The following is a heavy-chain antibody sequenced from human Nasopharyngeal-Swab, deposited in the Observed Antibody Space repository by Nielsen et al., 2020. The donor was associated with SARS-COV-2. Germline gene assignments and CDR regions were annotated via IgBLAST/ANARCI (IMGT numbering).Heavy chain of an antibody. CDR2: ISYDGSNK. CDR3: ARDIDDYVWGSYFDY. V-gene: IGHV3-30-3*01. D-gene: IGHD3-16*01. J-gene: IGHJ4*02. CDR1: GFTFSSYA. Sequence: GGSLRLSCAASGFTFSSYAMHWVRQAPGKGLEWVAVISYDGSNKCYADSVKGRFTISRDNSKNTLYLQMNSLRAEDTAVYYCARDIDDYVWGSYFDYWGQGTLVTVSS.